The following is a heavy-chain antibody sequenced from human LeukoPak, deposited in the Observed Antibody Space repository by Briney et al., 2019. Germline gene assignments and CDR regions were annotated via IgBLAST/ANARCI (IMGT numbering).Heavy chain of an antibody. CDR2: IYYSGST. CDR1: GGSISSGGYY. V-gene: IGHV4-31*03. D-gene: IGHD3-10*01. Sequence: SQTLSLTCTVSGGSISSGGYYWSWIRQHPGKGLEWIGYIYYSGSTYYNPSLKSRVTISVDTSKNQFSLKLSSVTAADTAVYYCARVLQLGWFGEAPFDYWGQGTLVTVSS. CDR3: ARVLQLGWFGEAPFDY. J-gene: IGHJ4*02.